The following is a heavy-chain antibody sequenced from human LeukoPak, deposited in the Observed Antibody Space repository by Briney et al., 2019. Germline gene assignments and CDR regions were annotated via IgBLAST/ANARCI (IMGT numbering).Heavy chain of an antibody. Sequence: GGSLRLSCAASGFTFSSYSMNWVRQAPGKGLEWVSYISSSSSTIYYADSVKGRFTISRDNAKNSLYLQMNSLRAEDTAVYYCARGSTPYGLWLLADYWGQGTLVTVSS. V-gene: IGHV3-48*01. D-gene: IGHD5-18*01. CDR2: ISSSSSTI. CDR1: GFTFSSYS. CDR3: ARGSTPYGLWLLADY. J-gene: IGHJ4*02.